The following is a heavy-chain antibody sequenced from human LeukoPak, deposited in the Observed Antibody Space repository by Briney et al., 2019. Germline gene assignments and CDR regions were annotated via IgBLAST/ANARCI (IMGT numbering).Heavy chain of an antibody. V-gene: IGHV4-59*01. D-gene: IGHD3-10*01. Sequence: TSETLSLTCTVSGGSISSYYWSWIRQPPGKGLEWIGYIYDSGSTNYNLSLKSRVTISVDTSKNQFSLKVSSVTAADTAVYYCARLADGSGSYYTRFDYWGQGTLVTVSS. CDR3: ARLADGSGSYYTRFDY. CDR2: IYDSGST. J-gene: IGHJ4*02. CDR1: GGSISSYY.